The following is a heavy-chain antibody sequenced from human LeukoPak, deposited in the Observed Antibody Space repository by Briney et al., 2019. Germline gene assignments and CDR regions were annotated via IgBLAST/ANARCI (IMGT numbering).Heavy chain of an antibody. CDR2: IYYSGST. J-gene: IGHJ4*02. CDR1: GGSISSSSYY. Sequence: SETLSLTCTVTGGSISSSSYYWGWIRQPPGKGLEWIGSIYYSGSTYYNPSLKSRVTISVDTSKNQFSLKLSSVTAADTAVYYCARLPMTTVTTRITDYWGQGTLVTVSS. D-gene: IGHD4-17*01. V-gene: IGHV4-39*01. CDR3: ARLPMTTVTTRITDY.